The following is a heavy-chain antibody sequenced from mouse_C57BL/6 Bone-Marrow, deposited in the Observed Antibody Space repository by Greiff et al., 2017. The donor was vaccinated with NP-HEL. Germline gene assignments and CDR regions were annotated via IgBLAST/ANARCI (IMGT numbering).Heavy chain of an antibody. V-gene: IGHV1-7*01. J-gene: IGHJ4*01. CDR2: INPSSGYT. CDR3: ARGGRGRNYAMDY. CDR1: GYTFTSYW. Sequence: QVQLQQSGAELAKPGASVKLSCKASGYTFTSYWMHWVKQRPGQGLEWIGYINPSSGYTKSNQKFKDKATLTADKSSSTAYRQLSSLTYEDSAVYYCARGGRGRNYAMDYWGQGTSVTVSS. D-gene: IGHD1-1*01.